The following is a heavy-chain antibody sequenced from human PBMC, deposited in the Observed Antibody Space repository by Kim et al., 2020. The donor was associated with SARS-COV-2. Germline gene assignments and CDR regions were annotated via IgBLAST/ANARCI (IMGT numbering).Heavy chain of an antibody. CDR2: INTNTGNP. D-gene: IGHD6-19*01. J-gene: IGHJ3*02. CDR3: AGPSSGWYEDAFDI. Sequence: ASVKVSCKASGYTFTSYAMNWVRQAPGQGLEWMGWINTNTGNPTYAQGFTGRFVFSLDTSVSTAYLQISSLKAEDTAVYYCAGPSSGWYEDAFDIWGQGTMVTVSS. CDR1: GYTFTSYA. V-gene: IGHV7-4-1*02.